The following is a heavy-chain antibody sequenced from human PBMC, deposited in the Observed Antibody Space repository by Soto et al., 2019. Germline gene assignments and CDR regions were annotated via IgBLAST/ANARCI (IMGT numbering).Heavy chain of an antibody. Sequence: SPTLSLTCAISGGSVSSYTAAWNWIRSSPSRGLEWLGRTYYRSNWRHDYAVSVKSRITVNPDTSKNHFSLQLNSVTPDDTAVYYCARGVAGSGFDLWGQGTLVTVSS. J-gene: IGHJ4*02. CDR1: GGSVSSYTAA. D-gene: IGHD6-19*01. V-gene: IGHV6-1*01. CDR2: TYYRSNWRH. CDR3: ARGVAGSGFDL.